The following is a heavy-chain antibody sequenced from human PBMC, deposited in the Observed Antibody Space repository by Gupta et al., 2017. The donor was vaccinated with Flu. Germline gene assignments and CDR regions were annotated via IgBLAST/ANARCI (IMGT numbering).Heavy chain of an antibody. CDR3: ARAHCTSTTCYRLDY. CDR2: IWYDGSKK. V-gene: IGHV3-33*01. J-gene: IGHJ4*02. D-gene: IGHD2-2*01. Sequence: FGIHWVRQAPGKGLEWVAVIWYDGSKKYYADSVKGLFTISRDNSKNTVYLQMNSLRAEDTAVYYCARAHCTSTTCYRLDYWGQGTLVTVSS. CDR1: FG.